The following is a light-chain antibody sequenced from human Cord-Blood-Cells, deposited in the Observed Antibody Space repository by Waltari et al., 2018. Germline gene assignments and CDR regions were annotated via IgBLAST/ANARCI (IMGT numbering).Light chain of an antibody. Sequence: QSALTQPRSVSGSPGQSVTIPCTGTSRDVGGYNYVSWYQPHQGKAPKLMIYDVSKRPSGVPDRFSGSKSGNTASLTISGLQAEDEADYYCCSYAGSYTFDVVFGGGTKLTVL. CDR3: CSYAGSYTFDVV. J-gene: IGLJ2*01. CDR2: DVS. CDR1: SRDVGGYNY. V-gene: IGLV2-11*01.